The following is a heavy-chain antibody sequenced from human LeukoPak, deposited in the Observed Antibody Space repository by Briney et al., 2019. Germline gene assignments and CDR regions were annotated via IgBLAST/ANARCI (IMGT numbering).Heavy chain of an antibody. CDR3: ARGPLGWLQLSFDY. D-gene: IGHD5-24*01. CDR2: ISSSGSTI. Sequence: KPGGSLRLSCAASGFTFSSYEMNWVRQAPGKGLECVSYISSSGSTIYYADSVKGRFTISRDNAKNSLYLQMNSLRAEDTAVYYCARGPLGWLQLSFDYWGQGTLVTVSS. V-gene: IGHV3-48*03. CDR1: GFTFSSYE. J-gene: IGHJ4*02.